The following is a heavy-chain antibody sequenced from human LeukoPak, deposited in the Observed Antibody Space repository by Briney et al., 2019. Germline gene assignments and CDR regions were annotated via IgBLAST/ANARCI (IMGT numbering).Heavy chain of an antibody. D-gene: IGHD4-17*01. Sequence: TGGSLRLSCAASGFTFNNVWMNWVRQAPGRGLEWVGRIKTKADGETTDYPAPVRGRFTISRDDSKATLYLHMNRLKSEDTAVYYCTTRAVTTNDHWGQGTLVTVSS. CDR3: TTRAVTTNDH. V-gene: IGHV3-15*01. CDR1: GFTFNNVW. J-gene: IGHJ4*02. CDR2: IKTKADGETT.